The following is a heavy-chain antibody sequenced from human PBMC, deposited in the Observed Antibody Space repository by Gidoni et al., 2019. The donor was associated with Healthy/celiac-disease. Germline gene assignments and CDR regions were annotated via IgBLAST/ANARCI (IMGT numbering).Heavy chain of an antibody. Sequence: EVQLVESGGGLVKPGVSLRLSCAASGFPFSSYSMNWVRQAPGKGLEWVSSISSSSSYIYYADSGKGRCTISRDNAKNSLYLQMNSLRAEDTAVYYCARDVAQAHYDILTGYGSYYYYGMDVWGQGTTVTVSS. J-gene: IGHJ6*02. CDR1: GFPFSSYS. D-gene: IGHD3-9*01. CDR3: ARDVAQAHYDILTGYGSYYYYGMDV. V-gene: IGHV3-21*01. CDR2: ISSSSSYI.